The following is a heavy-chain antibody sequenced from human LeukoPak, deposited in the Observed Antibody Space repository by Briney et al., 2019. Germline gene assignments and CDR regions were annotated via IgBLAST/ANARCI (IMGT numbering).Heavy chain of an antibody. J-gene: IGHJ4*02. Sequence: GKSLRLSCAASGFTFSTYGIHWVRQAPGKGLEWVAVIWYDGNKKNFVDSVKGRFTISRDNAKNTVYLQINSLRAEDTAVYYCARGGRYYYGSGGSTTDFDYWGQGTLVTVSS. CDR3: ARGGRYYYGSGGSTTDFDY. D-gene: IGHD3-10*01. CDR2: IWYDGNKK. CDR1: GFTFSTYG. V-gene: IGHV3-33*01.